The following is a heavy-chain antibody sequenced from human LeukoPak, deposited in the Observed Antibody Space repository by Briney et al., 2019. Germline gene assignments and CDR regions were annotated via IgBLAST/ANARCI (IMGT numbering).Heavy chain of an antibody. J-gene: IGHJ6*03. CDR2: IYYSGST. D-gene: IGHD3-10*01. CDR3: ARHYGTLWYYYYMDV. CDR1: GGSISRYY. Sequence: PSETLSLTCTVCGGSISRYYWRWIRQPPRKGREWVGYIYYSGSTNYNPSLKSRVTISVDTSKNQFSLKLSSVTAADTAVYYCARHYGTLWYYYYMDVWGKGTTVTVSS. V-gene: IGHV4-59*01.